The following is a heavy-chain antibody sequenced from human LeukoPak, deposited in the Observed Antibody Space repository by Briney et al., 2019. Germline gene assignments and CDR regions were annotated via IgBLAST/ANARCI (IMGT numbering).Heavy chain of an antibody. CDR3: ATISAQTFDI. J-gene: IGHJ3*02. CDR1: GFSFRSHW. Sequence: GGSLRLSCVGSGFSFRSHWVNWVRQSPGKGLEWVANIKPDGSDKYYLDSARGRFTVSRDNAKNSAFLQMNSLRAEDTAIYYCATISAQTFDIWGQGTLVSVSS. CDR2: IKPDGSDK. V-gene: IGHV3-7*01. D-gene: IGHD5-24*01.